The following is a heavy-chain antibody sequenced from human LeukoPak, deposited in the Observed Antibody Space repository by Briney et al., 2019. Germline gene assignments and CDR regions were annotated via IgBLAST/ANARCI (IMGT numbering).Heavy chain of an antibody. CDR1: GYSFTSYW. CDR3: ARPDTPGIAAAGTIDY. J-gene: IGHJ4*02. CDR2: IYPGDSDT. V-gene: IGHV5-51*01. Sequence: GESLKISCKGSGYSFTSYWIGWVRQMPGKGLEWMGIIYPGDSDTRYSPSFQGQVTISADKSISTAYLQWSSLKASDTAMHYCARPDTPGIAAAGTIDYWGQGTLVTVSS. D-gene: IGHD6-13*01.